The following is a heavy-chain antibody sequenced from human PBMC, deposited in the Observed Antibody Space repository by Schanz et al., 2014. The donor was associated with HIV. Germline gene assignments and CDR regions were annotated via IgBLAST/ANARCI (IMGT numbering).Heavy chain of an antibody. Sequence: EVQLLESGGGLVQPGGSLRLSCAASGFNVSNNYVSWVRQAPGKGLEWVSVIYSGGNTYYADSVKGRFTISRDNAKNSLYLQMNSLRDEDTAVYYCARTAPTKYYYDSSGVRGAFDIWGQGTMVTVSS. J-gene: IGHJ3*02. CDR2: IYSGGNT. D-gene: IGHD3-22*01. CDR3: ARTAPTKYYYDSSGVRGAFDI. V-gene: IGHV3-66*01. CDR1: GFNVSNNY.